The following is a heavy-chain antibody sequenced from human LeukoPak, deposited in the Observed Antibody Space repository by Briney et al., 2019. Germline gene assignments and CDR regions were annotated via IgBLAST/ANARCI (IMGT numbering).Heavy chain of an antibody. J-gene: IGHJ4*02. CDR1: GFTFSSYG. D-gene: IGHD5-12*01. Sequence: GGSLRLSCAASGFTFSSYGMHWVRQAPGKGLEWVAFIRYDGSNKYYADSVKGRFTISRDNSKNTLYLQMNSLRAEDTAVYYCAKDTLSIVATISMVAGTIGYWGQGTLVTVSS. CDR2: IRYDGSNK. V-gene: IGHV3-30*02. CDR3: AKDTLSIVATISMVAGTIGY.